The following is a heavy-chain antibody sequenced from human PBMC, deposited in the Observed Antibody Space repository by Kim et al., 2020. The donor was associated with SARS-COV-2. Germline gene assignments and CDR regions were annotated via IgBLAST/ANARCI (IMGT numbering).Heavy chain of an antibody. V-gene: IGHV3-23*01. CDR3: AKDQREGWLQVRGDAFDI. Sequence: GGSLRLSCAASGFTFSSYAMSWVRQAPGKGLEWVSAISGSGGSTYYADSVKGRFTISRDNSKNTLYLQMNSLRAEDTAVYYCAKDQREGWLQVRGDAFDIWGQGTMVTVSS. CDR1: GFTFSSYA. J-gene: IGHJ3*02. D-gene: IGHD5-12*01. CDR2: ISGSGGST.